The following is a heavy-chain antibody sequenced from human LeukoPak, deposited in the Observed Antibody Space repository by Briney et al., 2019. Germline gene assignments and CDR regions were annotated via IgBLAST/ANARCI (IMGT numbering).Heavy chain of an antibody. V-gene: IGHV1-18*01. CDR3: ARRAEDYDFWRGYFSPPPYYYYMDV. D-gene: IGHD3-3*01. J-gene: IGHJ6*03. CDR2: ISAYNGNT. Sequence: ASVTVSFRASGYTFTIYGSSWVRQAPGQGGEWMGWISAYNGNTNYSQKLQGRVTITTDTSTSTAYMELRSLRSDDPAVYYCARRAEDYDFWRGYFSPPPYYYYMDVWGKGTTVTVSS. CDR1: GYTFTIYG.